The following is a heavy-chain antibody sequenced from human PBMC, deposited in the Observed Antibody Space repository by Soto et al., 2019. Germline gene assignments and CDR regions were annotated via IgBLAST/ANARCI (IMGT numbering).Heavy chain of an antibody. J-gene: IGHJ6*02. CDR1: GGSISSGGYY. Sequence: SETLSLTCTVSGGSISSGGYYWSWIRQHPGKGLEWIGYIYYSGSTYYNPSLKSRVTISVDTSKNQFSLKLSSVTAADTAVYYRAVAGTDYYYYGMDVWGQGTTVIVSS. CDR3: AVAGTDYYYYGMDV. V-gene: IGHV4-31*02. CDR2: IYYSGST. D-gene: IGHD6-19*01.